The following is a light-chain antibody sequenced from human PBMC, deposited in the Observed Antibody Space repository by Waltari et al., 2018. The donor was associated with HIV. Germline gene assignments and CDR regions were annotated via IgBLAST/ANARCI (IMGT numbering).Light chain of an antibody. V-gene: IGLV2-14*01. Sequence: QSALTQPASVSGSPGQSITISCTGTTNDINIYNYVSWYQQHPGKAPNLIVYEVSNRPSGVSNRFSGSKSGSTASLTISGLQPEDEADYYCSSYSSSNILLFGGGISLTVL. J-gene: IGLJ2*01. CDR1: TNDINIYNY. CDR2: EVS. CDR3: SSYSSSNILL.